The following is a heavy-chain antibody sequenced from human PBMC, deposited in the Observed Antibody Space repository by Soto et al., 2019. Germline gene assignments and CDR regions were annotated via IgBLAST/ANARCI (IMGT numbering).Heavy chain of an antibody. CDR3: AHTPSYYDFWSGYSDY. V-gene: IGHV2-5*01. CDR1: GFPLSTSGVG. D-gene: IGHD3-3*01. CDR2: IYWNDDK. Sequence: SGPTLVNPTQTLTLTCTFSGFPLSTSGVGVGWIRQPPGKALEWLALIYWNDDKRYSPSLKSRLTITKDTSKNQAVLTMTNMDPVDTATYYCAHTPSYYDFWSGYSDYWGQGTLVTVSS. J-gene: IGHJ4*02.